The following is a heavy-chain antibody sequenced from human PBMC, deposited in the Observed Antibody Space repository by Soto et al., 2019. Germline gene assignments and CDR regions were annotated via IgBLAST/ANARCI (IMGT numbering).Heavy chain of an antibody. V-gene: IGHV1-18*01. J-gene: IGHJ1*01. CDR3: ARGGSSWSSEYYQH. CDR2: ISGYNGET. Sequence: QVQLVQSGPEVKKPGASVKVSCKASGYTFSNFGISWVRQAPGQGPEWMGWISGYNGETKYAQSVQARVTMTTDTSTTTAYMELRGLRSDDTAVYYCARGGSSWSSEYYQHWGQGTLVIVSS. D-gene: IGHD6-13*01. CDR1: GYTFSNFG.